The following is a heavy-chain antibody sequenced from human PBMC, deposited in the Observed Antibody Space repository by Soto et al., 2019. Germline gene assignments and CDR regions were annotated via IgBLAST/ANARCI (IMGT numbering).Heavy chain of an antibody. CDR3: ARVEVPAGEFDD. J-gene: IGHJ4*02. CDR1: DYTFTSYG. Sequence: ASVKVSCKASDYTFTSYGISWVRQAPGQGHEWMGWISAYNSNTNYAQKLQGRVTMTTDTSTSTAYMELRSLRFDDKAVYYCARVEVPAGEFDDWGQGTLVTVSS. V-gene: IGHV1-18*01. CDR2: ISAYNSNT. D-gene: IGHD2-2*01.